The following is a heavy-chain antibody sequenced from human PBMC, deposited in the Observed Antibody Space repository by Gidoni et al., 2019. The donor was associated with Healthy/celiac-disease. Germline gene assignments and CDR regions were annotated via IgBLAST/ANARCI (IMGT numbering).Heavy chain of an antibody. D-gene: IGHD4-17*01. CDR3: ARSSPLGDYGYYYYGMDV. CDR1: GGSISSSSYY. CDR2: IYYSGST. V-gene: IGHV4-39*01. Sequence: QLQLQESGPGLAKPSETLSLTCTVSGGSISSSSYYWGWIRQPPGKGLEWIGSIYYSGSTYYNPSLKSRVTISVDTSKNQFSLKLSSVTAADTAVYYCARSSPLGDYGYYYYGMDVWGQGTTVTVSS. J-gene: IGHJ6*02.